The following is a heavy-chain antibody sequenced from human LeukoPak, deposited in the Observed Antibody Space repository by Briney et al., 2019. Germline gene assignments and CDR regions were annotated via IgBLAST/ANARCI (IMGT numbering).Heavy chain of an antibody. CDR3: ARQRGGLWFGAFDY. D-gene: IGHD3-10*01. Sequence: ASETLSLTCAVYGGSFSGYYWSWIRQPPGKGLEWIGEINHSGSTNYNPSLKSRVTISVDTSKNQFSLKLSSVTAADTAVYYCARQRGGLWFGAFDYWGQGTLVTVSS. J-gene: IGHJ4*02. CDR2: INHSGST. V-gene: IGHV4-34*01. CDR1: GGSFSGYY.